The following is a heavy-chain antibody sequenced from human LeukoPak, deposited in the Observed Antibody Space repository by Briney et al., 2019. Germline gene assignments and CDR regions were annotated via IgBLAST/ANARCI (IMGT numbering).Heavy chain of an antibody. CDR1: GYTFTSYY. D-gene: IGHD1-26*01. CDR3: ARDYPIGYGMDV. J-gene: IGHJ6*02. Sequence: ASVKVSCKASGYTFTSYYMHWVRQAPGQGLEWMGIINPSGGSTSYAQKFQGRVTMTRDTSTSTAYMELSSLRSEDTAVYYCARDYPIGYGMDVWGQGTTVTVSS. CDR2: INPSGGST. V-gene: IGHV1-46*01.